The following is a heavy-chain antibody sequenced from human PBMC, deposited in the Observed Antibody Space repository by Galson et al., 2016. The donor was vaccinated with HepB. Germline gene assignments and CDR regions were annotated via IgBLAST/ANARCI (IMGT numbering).Heavy chain of an antibody. D-gene: IGHD3-10*01. V-gene: IGHV3-48*02. Sequence: SLRLSCAAPGFTFSSYTMNWVRQAPGKGLEWVSYISSNSGTTYYADSVKGRFTVSRDNAKSSLYLQMNSLRDEDTAVYFCARVLFGSGSYWCLDVWGQGTTVTVSS. CDR1: GFTFSSYT. CDR3: ARVLFGSGSYWCLDV. J-gene: IGHJ6*02. CDR2: ISSNSGTT.